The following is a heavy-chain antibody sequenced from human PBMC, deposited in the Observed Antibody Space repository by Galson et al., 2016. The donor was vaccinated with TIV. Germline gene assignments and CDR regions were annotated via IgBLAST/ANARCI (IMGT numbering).Heavy chain of an antibody. Sequence: SVKVSCKASGAIFSNYPITWVRQAPGQGLEWMGGIIPISGIADNSQKFQGRVSITADVSTNTVYMELSSLRSEDTAVYYCARHREWDWELPYWGPGTLVTVSS. CDR3: ARHREWDWELPY. J-gene: IGHJ4*02. CDR1: GAIFSNYP. V-gene: IGHV1-69*13. D-gene: IGHD1-26*01. CDR2: IIPISGIA.